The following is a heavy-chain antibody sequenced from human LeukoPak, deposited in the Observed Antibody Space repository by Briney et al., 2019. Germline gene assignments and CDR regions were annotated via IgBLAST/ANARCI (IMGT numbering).Heavy chain of an antibody. V-gene: IGHV1-18*01. CDR2: ISVKDGHT. CDR3: ARESYYDFWSGFRDY. D-gene: IGHD3-3*01. J-gene: IGHJ4*02. Sequence: ASVKVSFKASGYTFTNHGISWVRQAPGQGLERMGWISVKDGHTDYAQNYQGRVTMTTDTSTSTAYMELRSLRSDDTALYYCARESYYDFWSGFRDYWGQGTLVTVSS. CDR1: GYTFTNHG.